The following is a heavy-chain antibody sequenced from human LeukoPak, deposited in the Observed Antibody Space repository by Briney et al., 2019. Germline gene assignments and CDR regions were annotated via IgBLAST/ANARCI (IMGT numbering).Heavy chain of an antibody. CDR3: AGDFWSGYYDY. V-gene: IGHV3-23*01. D-gene: IGHD3-3*01. Sequence: GGSLRLSCAASGFTFSSSAMSWVRQAPGKGLEWVSGIGDSGGSTYYADSVKGRFTISRDNSKNTLYLQMNSLRAEDTAVYYCAGDFWSGYYDYRGQGALVTVSS. CDR1: GFTFSSSA. CDR2: IGDSGGST. J-gene: IGHJ4*02.